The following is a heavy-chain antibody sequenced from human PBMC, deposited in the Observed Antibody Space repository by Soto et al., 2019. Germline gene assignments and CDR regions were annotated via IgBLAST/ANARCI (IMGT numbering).Heavy chain of an antibody. CDR2: ISGNNGAT. Sequence: QVQLMQSGNEVKKPGASVTVSCKASGYTFANYGISWVRQAPGQGLEWMGWISGNNGATTFAPKVQDRITMTLDTATGVASLTLRSLRSDDTAIYYCVRALQYLRVTGNWFDSWGQGTLVTVSS. CDR1: GYTFANYG. V-gene: IGHV1-18*04. J-gene: IGHJ5*01. D-gene: IGHD2-2*02. CDR3: VRALQYLRVTGNWFDS.